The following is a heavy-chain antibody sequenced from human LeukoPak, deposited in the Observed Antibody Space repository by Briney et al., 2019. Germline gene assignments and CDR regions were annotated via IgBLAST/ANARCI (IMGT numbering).Heavy chain of an antibody. V-gene: IGHV1-69*05. D-gene: IGHD2-2*02. CDR1: GGTFSSYA. CDR3: ATGGTSCYTSGCYYYYYYMDV. J-gene: IGHJ6*03. CDR2: IIPIFGTA. Sequence: ASVKVSCKASGGTFSSYAISWVRQAPGQGLEWMGGIIPIFGTANYAQKFQGRVTITTDESTSTAYMELSSLRSEDTAVYYCATGGTSCYTSGCYYYYYYMDVWGKGTTVTVSS.